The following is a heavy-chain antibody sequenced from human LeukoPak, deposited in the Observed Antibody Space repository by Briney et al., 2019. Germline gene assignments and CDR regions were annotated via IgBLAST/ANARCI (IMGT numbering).Heavy chain of an antibody. CDR2: IYYSGST. D-gene: IGHD1-1*01. CDR1: GGSISSSSYY. Sequence: KPSETLSLTCTVSGGSISSSSYYWGWIRQPPGKGLEWIGSIYYSGSTYYNPSLKSRVTISVDTSKNQFSLKLSSVTAADTAVYYCARQVSGTYDYWGQGTLVTVSS. V-gene: IGHV4-39*01. J-gene: IGHJ4*02. CDR3: ARQVSGTYDY.